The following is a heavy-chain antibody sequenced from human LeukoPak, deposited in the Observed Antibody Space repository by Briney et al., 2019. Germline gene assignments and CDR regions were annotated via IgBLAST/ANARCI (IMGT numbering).Heavy chain of an antibody. CDR1: GFTFSSYS. J-gene: IGHJ5*02. CDR2: ISSSSTTI. V-gene: IGHV3-48*01. CDR3: ARKLNRFDL. Sequence: PGGSLRLSCAASGFTFSSYSMNWVRQAPGKGLDWVSYISSSSTTIYYADSVRGRFTISRDNAKNSLYLHMNSLRAEDTAVYYCARKLNRFDLWGQGTLVTVSS.